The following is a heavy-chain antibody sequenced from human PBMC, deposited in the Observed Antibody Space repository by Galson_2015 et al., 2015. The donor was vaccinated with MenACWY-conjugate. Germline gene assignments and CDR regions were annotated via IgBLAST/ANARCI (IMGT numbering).Heavy chain of an antibody. CDR1: GFPFGTYW. D-gene: IGHD3-10*01. Sequence: LRLSCAASGFPFGTYWMTWVRQAPGKGLEWVANIKYDGSEQYYGDSVRGRLIISRDNANNSLFLQMNSLRPEDTAVYYCVRPIMTFAAVRSLDYWGQGTVVTVSS. J-gene: IGHJ4*02. CDR2: IKYDGSEQ. CDR3: VRPIMTFAAVRSLDY. V-gene: IGHV3-7*01.